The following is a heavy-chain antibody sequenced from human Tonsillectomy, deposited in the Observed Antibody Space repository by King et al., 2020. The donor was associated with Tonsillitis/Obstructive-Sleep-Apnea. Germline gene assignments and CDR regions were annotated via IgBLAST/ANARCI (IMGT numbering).Heavy chain of an antibody. CDR2: ISSSSSTI. CDR3: ARMGIVVVPAAIMPFDP. J-gene: IGHJ5*02. CDR1: GFTFSSYS. D-gene: IGHD2-2*03. V-gene: IGHV3-48*02. Sequence: VQLVESGGGLVQPGGSLRLSCAASGFTFSSYSMNWVRQAPGKGLEWVSSISSSSSTIYYADSVKGPFTISRENAKNSLYLQMNSLRDEDTAVYYCARMGIVVVPAAIMPFDPWGQGTLVTVSS.